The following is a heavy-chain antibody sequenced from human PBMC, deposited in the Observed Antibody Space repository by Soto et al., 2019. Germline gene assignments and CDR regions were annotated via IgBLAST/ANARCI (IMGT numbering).Heavy chain of an antibody. Sequence: QITLKESGPTLVKPTQTLTLTCTFSGFSVSTSGVGVVRIRQPPRKALEWLALIYWDDDKRYSPSLKSRLTITKDTSKNQVVLTVPSMDPVDTATYYCAHSSSRWPLGYWGQGTLVTV. CDR2: IYWDDDK. D-gene: IGHD4-17*01. V-gene: IGHV2-5*02. CDR1: GFSVSTSGVG. J-gene: IGHJ4*02. CDR3: AHSSSRWPLGY.